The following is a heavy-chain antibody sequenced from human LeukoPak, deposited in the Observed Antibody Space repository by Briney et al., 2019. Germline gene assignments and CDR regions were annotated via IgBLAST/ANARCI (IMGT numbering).Heavy chain of an antibody. Sequence: SETLSLTCAVSGGSIRNSSFYWGWIRQPPGKGLEWIGEIYHSGSTNYNPSLKSRVTISVDKSKNQFSLKLSSVTAADTAVYYCARQGMTYYYDSSGPYFQHWGQGTLVTVSS. V-gene: IGHV4-39*07. CDR3: ARQGMTYYYDSSGPYFQH. CDR2: IYHSGST. D-gene: IGHD3-22*01. CDR1: GGSIRNSSFY. J-gene: IGHJ1*01.